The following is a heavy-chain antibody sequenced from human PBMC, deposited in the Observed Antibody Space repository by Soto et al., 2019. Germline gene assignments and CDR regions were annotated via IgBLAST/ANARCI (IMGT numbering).Heavy chain of an antibody. CDR1: GGSISNSNW. V-gene: IGHV4-4*02. CDR2: IYHSGST. J-gene: IGHJ4*02. CDR3: ARVYMVRGTIIRYFDY. Sequence: QVQLQESGPGLVKPSGTLSLACAVSGGSISNSNWWSWVRQPPGKGLEWIGKIYHSGSTNYNPSLKSRVTISVDKSKNQFSLKLSSVTAADTAVYYCARVYMVRGTIIRYFDYWGQGTLVTVSS. D-gene: IGHD3-10*01.